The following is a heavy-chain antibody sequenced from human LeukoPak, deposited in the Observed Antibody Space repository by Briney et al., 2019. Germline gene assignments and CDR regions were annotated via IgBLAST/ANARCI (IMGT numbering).Heavy chain of an antibody. CDR2: IKQDGSEK. V-gene: IGHV3-7*01. CDR1: GFTFSSYW. J-gene: IGHJ6*03. D-gene: IGHD3-3*01. CDR3: ASENFWSGYRGYYYYYMDV. Sequence: PGGSLRLSCAASGFTFSSYWMSWVRQAPGKGLGWVANIKQDGSEKYYVDSVKGRFTISRDNAKNSLYLQMNSLRAEDTAVYYCASENFWSGYRGYYYYYMDVWGKGTTVTVSS.